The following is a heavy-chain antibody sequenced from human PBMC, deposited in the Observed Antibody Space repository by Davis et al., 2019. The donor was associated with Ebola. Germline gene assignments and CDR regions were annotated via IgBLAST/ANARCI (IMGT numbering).Heavy chain of an antibody. D-gene: IGHD4-17*01. J-gene: IGHJ3*02. CDR1: GFTVSHSY. V-gene: IGHV3-53*01. Sequence: GESLKIPCAASGFTVSHSYMNWVRQTPGKGLEWVSVIYSGGKTYYSDSVKGRFTLSRDNSKNTVYLQMTHLGPDDTAVYYCAKVGGGGDYWAGPFDIWGQGTKVTVSS. CDR3: AKVGGGGDYWAGPFDI. CDR2: IYSGGKT.